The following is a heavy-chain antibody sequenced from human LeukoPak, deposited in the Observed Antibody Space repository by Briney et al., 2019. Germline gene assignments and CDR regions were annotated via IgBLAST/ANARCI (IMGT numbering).Heavy chain of an antibody. CDR2: IYYSGST. CDR1: GGSISSASNY. J-gene: IGHJ4*02. CDR3: ARSTDGTTSSGWYVDY. Sequence: SETLSLTCAVSGGSISSASNYWGWIRQPPGKGLEWIGTIYYSGSTYYSPSLKSRVTISIDTSKNQFSLRLSSVTAADTAVFYYARSTDGTTSSGWYVDYWGQGTLVTVSS. D-gene: IGHD6-19*01. V-gene: IGHV4-39*01.